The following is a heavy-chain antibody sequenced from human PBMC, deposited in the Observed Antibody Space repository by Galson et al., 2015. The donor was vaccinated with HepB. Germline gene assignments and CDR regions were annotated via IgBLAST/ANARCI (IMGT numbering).Heavy chain of an antibody. J-gene: IGHJ6*02. D-gene: IGHD5-12*01. CDR3: ARVEYSGYASIYYYDGMDV. Sequence: SVKVSCKASGYTFTSYAMHWVRQAPGQRLEWMGWINAGNGNTKYSQKFQGRVTITRDTSASTAYMELSSLRSEDTAVYYRARVEYSGYASIYYYDGMDVWGQGTTVTVSS. CDR2: INAGNGNT. CDR1: GYTFTSYA. V-gene: IGHV1-3*01.